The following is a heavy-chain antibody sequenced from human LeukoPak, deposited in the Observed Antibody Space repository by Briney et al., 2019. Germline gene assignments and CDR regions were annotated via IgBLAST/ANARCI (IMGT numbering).Heavy chain of an antibody. CDR2: ISYDGSNK. CDR1: GFTFSTYS. V-gene: IGHV3-30-3*01. Sequence: SGRSLRLSCAASGFTFSTYSMRCARQAPGKGLEWGAVISYDGSNKNYADSVQGRFTTSRDTSKNTLYLQMNSLRAEDTAMYYCVRDRCSTCHYFDCWGQGTLVTVSS. J-gene: IGHJ4*02. CDR3: VRDRCSTCHYFDC. D-gene: IGHD6-13*01.